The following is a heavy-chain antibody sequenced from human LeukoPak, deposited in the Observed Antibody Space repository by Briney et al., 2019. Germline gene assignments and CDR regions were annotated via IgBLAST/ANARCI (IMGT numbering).Heavy chain of an antibody. CDR2: ISSSGSTI. CDR1: GFTFSSYE. CDR3: AELGITMIGGV. J-gene: IGHJ6*04. V-gene: IGHV3-48*03. D-gene: IGHD3-10*02. Sequence: PGGSLRLSCAASGFTFSSYEMNWVRQAPGKGLKWVSYISSSGSTIYCADSVKGRFTISRDNAKNSLYLQMNSLRAEDTAVYYCAELGITMIGGVWGKGTTVTISS.